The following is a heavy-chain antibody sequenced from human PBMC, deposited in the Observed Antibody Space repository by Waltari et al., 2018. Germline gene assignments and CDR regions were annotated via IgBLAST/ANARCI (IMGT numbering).Heavy chain of an antibody. Sequence: QVQLQQWGAGLLKPSETLSLTCAVYGGSFSGYYWSWIRQPPGKGLEWIGEINHSGSTNSNPSLKSRVTISVDTSKNQFSLKLSSVTAADTAVYYCASHGSGNANLSWGQGTLVTVSS. D-gene: IGHD3-10*01. CDR2: INHSGST. CDR1: GGSFSGYY. CDR3: ASHGSGNANLS. V-gene: IGHV4-34*01. J-gene: IGHJ4*02.